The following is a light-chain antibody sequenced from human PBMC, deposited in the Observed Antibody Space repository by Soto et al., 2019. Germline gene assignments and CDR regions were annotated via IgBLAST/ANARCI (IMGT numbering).Light chain of an antibody. J-gene: IGKJ4*01. CDR2: DAS. CDR1: QSVSSS. V-gene: IGKV3-15*01. CDR3: QQYNNWPPLT. Sequence: EIVMTQSPATLSVSPGDRATLSCRASQSVSSSLAWYQQIPGQAPRLLIYDASTRATGIPARFGGSGSGTEFTLTISSPQSEAFAVYYGQQYNNWPPLTFGGGTKVELK.